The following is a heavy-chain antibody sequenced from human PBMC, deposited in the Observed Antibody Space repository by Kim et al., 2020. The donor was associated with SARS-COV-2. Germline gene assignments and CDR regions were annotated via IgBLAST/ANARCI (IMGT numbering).Heavy chain of an antibody. CDR3: AKDGYGGNSGRFDY. V-gene: IGHV3-30*02. J-gene: IGHJ4*02. Sequence: ADSVKGRLTISRDNSKNTLYLQMNSLRAEDTAVYYCAKDGYGGNSGRFDYWGQGTLVTVSS. D-gene: IGHD4-17*01.